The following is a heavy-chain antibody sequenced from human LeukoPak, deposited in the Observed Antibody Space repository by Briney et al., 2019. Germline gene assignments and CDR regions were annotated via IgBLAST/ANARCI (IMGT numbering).Heavy chain of an antibody. J-gene: IGHJ4*02. D-gene: IGHD2/OR15-2a*01. V-gene: IGHV4-39*01. CDR1: GGSISSSSYY. CDR3: ARRQYFLFDY. CDR2: IYYSGST. Sequence: SETLSLTCTVSGGSISSSSYYWGWIRQPPGKGLEWIGSIYYSGSTYYNPSLKSRVTISVDTSKNQFSLKLSSVTAADTAVYYCARRQYFLFDYRGQGTLVTVSS.